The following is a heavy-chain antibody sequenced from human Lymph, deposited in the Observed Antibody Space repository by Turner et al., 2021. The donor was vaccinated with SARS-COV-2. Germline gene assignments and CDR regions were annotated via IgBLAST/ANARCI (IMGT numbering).Heavy chain of an antibody. CDR3: ARETVNNWVDP. J-gene: IGHJ5*02. Sequence: QVKLQSPGPSWWKPWETWSLPCTVSGGSMNSNYWSWIRQPPGKRLEWIGYIYYRGSTNYNPSLKSRVTISVDTSKNQFSLKLTSVTAADTAIYYCARETVNNWVDPWGQGILVTVSS. CDR2: IYYRGST. CDR1: GGSMNSNY. D-gene: IGHD2-21*02. V-gene: IGHV4-59*01.